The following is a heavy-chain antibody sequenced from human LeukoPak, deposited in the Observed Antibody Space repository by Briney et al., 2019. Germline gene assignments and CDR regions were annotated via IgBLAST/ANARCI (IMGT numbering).Heavy chain of an antibody. D-gene: IGHD2-2*01. V-gene: IGHV3-30*02. J-gene: IGHJ4*02. CDR3: AKDPGYCSSTSCYL. Sequence: PGGSLRLSCAASGFTFSSYGMHWVRQAPGKGLEGVAFIRYDGSNKYYADSVKGRFTISRDNSKNTLYLQMNSLRAEDTAVYYCAKDPGYCSSTSCYLWGQGTLVTVSS. CDR1: GFTFSSYG. CDR2: IRYDGSNK.